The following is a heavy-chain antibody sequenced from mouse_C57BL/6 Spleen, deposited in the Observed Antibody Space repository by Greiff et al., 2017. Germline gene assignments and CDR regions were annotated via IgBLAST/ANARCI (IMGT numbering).Heavy chain of an antibody. Sequence: QVQLKESGAELVRPGASVTLSCKASGYTFTDYEMHWVKQTPVHGLEWIGAIDPETGGTAYNQKFKGKAILTADTSSTTAYMQLRSLTSEDSAVYYCTRTYDGYYYWGQGTTLTVSS. CDR2: IDPETGGT. V-gene: IGHV1-15*01. CDR1: GYTFTDYE. J-gene: IGHJ2*01. CDR3: TRTYDGYYY. D-gene: IGHD2-3*01.